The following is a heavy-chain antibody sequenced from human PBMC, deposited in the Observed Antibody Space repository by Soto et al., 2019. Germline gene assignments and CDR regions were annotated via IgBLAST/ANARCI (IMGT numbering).Heavy chain of an antibody. CDR3: ARHPNYAFWGGYYLNWFDP. Sequence: GESLKISCKGSGYSFTSYWISWVRQMPGKGLEWMGRIDPSDSYTNYSPSFQGHVTISADKSISTAYLQWSSLKASDTAMYYCARHPNYAFWGGYYLNWFDPWGQGTLVTVSS. D-gene: IGHD3-3*01. J-gene: IGHJ5*02. CDR1: GYSFTSYW. CDR2: IDPSDSYT. V-gene: IGHV5-10-1*01.